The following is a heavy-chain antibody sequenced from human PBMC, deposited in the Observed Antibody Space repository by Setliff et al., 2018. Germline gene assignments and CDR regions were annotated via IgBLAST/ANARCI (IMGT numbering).Heavy chain of an antibody. CDR3: ARGGERYYSAS. V-gene: IGHV4-31*03. CDR2: IYYSGST. Sequence: SETLSLTCIVSGASISSDGYYWSWIRQHPGKGLEWIGYIYYSGSTYYNPSLKSRVTISVDTSKNQFSLKLSSVTAADTAVYYCARGGERYYSASWGQGTLVTVSS. J-gene: IGHJ4*02. CDR1: GASISSDGYY. D-gene: IGHD1-20*01.